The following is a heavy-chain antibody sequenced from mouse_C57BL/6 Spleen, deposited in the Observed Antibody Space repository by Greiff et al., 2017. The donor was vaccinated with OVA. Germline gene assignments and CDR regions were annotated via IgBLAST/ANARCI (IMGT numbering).Heavy chain of an antibody. CDR3: ARGNYGNYIDY. CDR1: GYTFTDYT. Sequence: EVKLMESGPGLVKPGASVKIPCKASGYTFTDYTMDWVKQTPGKSLEWIGDINPDNGGTYYTEKFKGKDTLTVDKSSSTTYMELRSLTSEDTAVYYCARGNYGNYIDYWGQGTTLTVSS. D-gene: IGHD2-1*01. V-gene: IGHV1-18*01. CDR2: INPDNGGT. J-gene: IGHJ2*01.